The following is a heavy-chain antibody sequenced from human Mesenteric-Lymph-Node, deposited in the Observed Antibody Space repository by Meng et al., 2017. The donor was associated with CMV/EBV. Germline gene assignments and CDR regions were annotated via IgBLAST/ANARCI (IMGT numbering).Heavy chain of an antibody. CDR2: ISNSASTI. Sequence: GESLKISCTASGFTFSSYEMIWVRQAPGKGLEWVSYISNSASTIYYADSVKGRFTISRDNAKSSLYLQMNSLRAEDTAVYCCARKYSSGPFDNWGQGTLVTVSS. CDR1: GFTFSSYE. J-gene: IGHJ5*02. V-gene: IGHV3-48*03. CDR3: ARKYSSGPFDN. D-gene: IGHD6-19*01.